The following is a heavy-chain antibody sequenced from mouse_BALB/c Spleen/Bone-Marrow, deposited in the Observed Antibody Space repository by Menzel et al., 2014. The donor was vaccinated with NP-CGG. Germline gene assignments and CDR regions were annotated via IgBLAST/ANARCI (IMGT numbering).Heavy chain of an antibody. Sequence: VQPQQSGPELVKPGASVRISCKASGYTFTSFYIYWVRQRPGQGLEWIGWIYPGDFNTKYNEKFKGKATLTADKSSSTASMQLSSLTSEDSAVYVCARKSQRAYDSMNYWGQGTSVTVSS. J-gene: IGHJ4*01. V-gene: IGHV1S56*01. D-gene: IGHD2-4*01. CDR3: ARKSQRAYDSMNY. CDR1: GYTFTSFY. CDR2: IYPGDFNT.